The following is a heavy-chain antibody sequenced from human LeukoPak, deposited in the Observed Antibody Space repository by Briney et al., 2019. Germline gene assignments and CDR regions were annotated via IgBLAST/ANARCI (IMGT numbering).Heavy chain of an antibody. Sequence: GGSLRLSCAASGFTFSSYAMSWVRRAPGKGLEWVSAISGSGGSTYYADSVKGRFTISRDNSKNTLYLQMSSLRAEDTAVYYCAKGKSTVTYFDYWGQGTLVTVSS. V-gene: IGHV3-23*01. CDR1: GFTFSSYA. CDR2: ISGSGGST. D-gene: IGHD4-17*01. CDR3: AKGKSTVTYFDY. J-gene: IGHJ4*02.